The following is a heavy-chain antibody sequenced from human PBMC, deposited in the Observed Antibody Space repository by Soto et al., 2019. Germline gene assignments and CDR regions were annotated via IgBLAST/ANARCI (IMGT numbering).Heavy chain of an antibody. CDR2: IFYTGRT. Sequence: QLRLQESGPGLVRPSETLSLTCTVSGGFISNSNYYWDWIRQPPGKGLEWFGSIFYTGRTYYNPSLKSRVTISVDKSKNQFSLKLSSVTAADTAVYYCARRGYEVGELKDVGGQGTTVTVSS. CDR3: ARRGYEVGELKDV. CDR1: GGFISNSNYY. D-gene: IGHD3-10*01. V-gene: IGHV4-39*01. J-gene: IGHJ6*02.